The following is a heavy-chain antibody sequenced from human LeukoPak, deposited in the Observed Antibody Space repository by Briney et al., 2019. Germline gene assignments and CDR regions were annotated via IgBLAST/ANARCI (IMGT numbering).Heavy chain of an antibody. CDR3: ARGHYGLGV. CDR1: GFTFSDHY. J-gene: IGHJ6*02. CDR2: IYNSASNT. V-gene: IGHV3-11*01. Sequence: GGSLRLSCAASGFTFSDHYISWIRQTPGKGLEWVSYIYNSASNTYYADSVKGRFTISRDNAKNVLYLQMNNLRVEDTAVYYCARGHYGLGVWGQGTTVTVSS.